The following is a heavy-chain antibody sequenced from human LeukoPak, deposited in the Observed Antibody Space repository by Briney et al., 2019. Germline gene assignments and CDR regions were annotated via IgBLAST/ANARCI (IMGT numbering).Heavy chain of an antibody. CDR2: IDPYNGHT. J-gene: IGHJ4*02. V-gene: IGHV1-18*01. Sequence: ASVKVSCKASGYIFRKYAITWVRQAPGQGLEWMGWIDPYNGHTNRAQNFQGRVTMSTDTLTNTADMELTRLRSDDTAVYYCARHSIVVVVAATPSYFDYWGQGTLVTVSS. CDR3: ARHSIVVVVAATPSYFDY. D-gene: IGHD2-15*01. CDR1: GYIFRKYA.